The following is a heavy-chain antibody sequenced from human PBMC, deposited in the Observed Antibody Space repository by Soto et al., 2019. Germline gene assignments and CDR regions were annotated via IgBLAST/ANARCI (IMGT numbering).Heavy chain of an antibody. D-gene: IGHD2-15*01. Sequence: ASVKVSCKASGYTFTGYYMHWVRQAPGQGLEWMGWINPNSGGTNYAQKFQGWVTMTRDTSISTAYMELSRLGSDDTAVYYCARDSPLGYCSGGSCYSLAFDYWGQGTLVTVSS. CDR2: INPNSGGT. CDR3: ARDSPLGYCSGGSCYSLAFDY. V-gene: IGHV1-2*04. CDR1: GYTFTGYY. J-gene: IGHJ4*02.